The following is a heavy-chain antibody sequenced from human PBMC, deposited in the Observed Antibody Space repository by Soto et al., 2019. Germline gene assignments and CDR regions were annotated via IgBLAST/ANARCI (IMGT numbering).Heavy chain of an antibody. CDR2: ISSSSSYI. CDR1: GFTFSSYS. Sequence: GGSLRLSCAASGFTFSSYSMNWVRQATGKGLEWVSSISSSSSYIYYADSVKGRFTISRDNAKNSLYLQMNSLRAEDTAVYYCARELTPLYGDYAFDYWGQGTLVTVS. V-gene: IGHV3-21*01. CDR3: ARELTPLYGDYAFDY. D-gene: IGHD4-17*01. J-gene: IGHJ4*02.